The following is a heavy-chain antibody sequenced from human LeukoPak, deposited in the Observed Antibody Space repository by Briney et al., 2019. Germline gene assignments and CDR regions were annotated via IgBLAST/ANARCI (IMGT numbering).Heavy chain of an antibody. D-gene: IGHD2-15*01. CDR1: GFSFRTFD. CDR3: VKGGWLDY. Sequence: GGSLRLSCAASGFSFRTFDMTWVRQAPGKGLEWVSIIRGTGSNTYYADSVRSRFTISRDASQNTLYLQMNSLRVDDTAVYFCVKGGWLDYWGQGVLVTVSS. CDR2: IRGTGSNT. V-gene: IGHV3-23*01. J-gene: IGHJ4*02.